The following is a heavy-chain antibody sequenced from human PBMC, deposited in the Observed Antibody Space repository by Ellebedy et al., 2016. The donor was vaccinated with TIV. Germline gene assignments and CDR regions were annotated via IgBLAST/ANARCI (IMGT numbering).Heavy chain of an antibody. D-gene: IGHD2-15*01. V-gene: IGHV3-21*04. CDR1: GFTFSSYS. Sequence: GESLKISCAASGFTFSSYSMNWVRQAPGKGLEWVSSISSSSSYIYYADSVKGRFTISRDNAKNSLYLQMNSLRAEDTAVYYCARMRGGFDYWGQGTLLTVSS. CDR2: ISSSSSYI. CDR3: ARMRGGFDY. J-gene: IGHJ4*02.